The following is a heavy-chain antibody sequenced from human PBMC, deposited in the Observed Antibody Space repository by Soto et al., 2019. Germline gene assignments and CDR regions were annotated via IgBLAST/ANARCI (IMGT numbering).Heavy chain of an antibody. D-gene: IGHD2-2*01. V-gene: IGHV1-69*13. J-gene: IGHJ4*02. CDR1: GGTFSSYA. CDR3: ARDGGRSPGHWSPAAIPLGFDY. CDR2: IIPIFGTA. Sequence: ASVKVSCKASGGTFSSYAISWVRQAPGQGLEWMGGIIPIFGTANYAQKFQGRVTITADESTSTAYMELSSLRSEDTAVYYCARDGGRSPGHWSPAAIPLGFDYWGQGTLVTVSS.